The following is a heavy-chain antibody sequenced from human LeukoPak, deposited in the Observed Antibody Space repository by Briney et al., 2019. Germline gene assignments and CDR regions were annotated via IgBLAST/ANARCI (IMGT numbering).Heavy chain of an antibody. CDR3: ASRASSSGYYLFDY. CDR2: ISGSGGGT. Sequence: GGSLRLSCAASGFTFSSYWMSWVRQAPGKGLEWVSAISGSGGGTYYADSVKGRFTISRDNSKNTLSLQMNSLRADDTAVYYCASRASSSGYYLFDYWGQGTLVTVSS. CDR1: GFTFSSYW. J-gene: IGHJ4*02. D-gene: IGHD6-19*01. V-gene: IGHV3-23*01.